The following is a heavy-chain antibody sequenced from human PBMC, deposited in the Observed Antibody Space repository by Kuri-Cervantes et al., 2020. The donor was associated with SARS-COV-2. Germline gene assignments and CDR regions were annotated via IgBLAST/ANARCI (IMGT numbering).Heavy chain of an antibody. V-gene: IGHV3-21*01. CDR2: IDSSSYYI. D-gene: IGHD7-27*01. CDR1: GFTFSGYS. J-gene: IGHJ4*02. CDR3: AREEGGELGEAFDY. Sequence: GESLKISCAASGFTFSGYSMTWIRQAPGKGLEWVASIDSSSYYIYHADSVKGRLTISRDNAKTSLYLQMNSLKPEDTAVYYCAREEGGELGEAFDYWGQGALVTVSS.